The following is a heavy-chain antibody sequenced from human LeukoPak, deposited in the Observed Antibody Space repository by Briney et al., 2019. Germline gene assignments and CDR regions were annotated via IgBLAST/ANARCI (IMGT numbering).Heavy chain of an antibody. Sequence: PSETLSLTCTVSGGSISSGGYYWSWIRQPPGKGLEWIGYIYHSGSTYYNPSLKSRVTISVDRSKNQFSLKLSSVTAADTAVYYCAREDFEWEPLRPHPAWGRHAFDIWGQGTMVTVSS. V-gene: IGHV4-30-2*01. CDR3: AREDFEWEPLRPHPAWGRHAFDI. CDR2: IYHSGST. D-gene: IGHD1-26*01. CDR1: GGSISSGGYY. J-gene: IGHJ3*02.